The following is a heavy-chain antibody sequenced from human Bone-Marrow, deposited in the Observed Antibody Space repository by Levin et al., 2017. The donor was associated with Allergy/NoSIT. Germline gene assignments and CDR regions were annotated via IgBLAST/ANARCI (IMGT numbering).Heavy chain of an antibody. V-gene: IGHV3-30*02. CDR3: ARDGPHYDMDY. J-gene: IGHJ4*02. Sequence: GESLKISCAASGFTFSRYGMHWVRQAPGKGLEWVTFIRSGGSNQYYAESVKGRFTVSRDDSKNTLFLQMDSLRDGDTALYYCARDGPHYDMDYWGQGTLVTVSS. CDR1: GFTFSRYG. CDR2: IRSGGSNQ. D-gene: IGHD3-3*01.